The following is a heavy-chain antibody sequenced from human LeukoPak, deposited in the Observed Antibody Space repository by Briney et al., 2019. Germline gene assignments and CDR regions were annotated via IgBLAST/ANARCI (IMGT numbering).Heavy chain of an antibody. D-gene: IGHD1-1*01. CDR2: ISGGGEDT. CDR3: AKPRAMTTGVGRYFDL. Sequence: GGSLRLSCAASGFTFTSYAMSWIRQAPGKGLEWVSAISGGGEDTYYPDSVKGRFTISRDNSKNTLYLQMNSLRAEDTAIYYCAKPRAMTTGVGRYFDLWGRGTLVTVSS. CDR1: GFTFTSYA. J-gene: IGHJ2*01. V-gene: IGHV3-23*01.